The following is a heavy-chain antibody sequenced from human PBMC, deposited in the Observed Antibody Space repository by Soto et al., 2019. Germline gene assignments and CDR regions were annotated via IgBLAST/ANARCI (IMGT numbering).Heavy chain of an antibody. CDR1: GGTFSSYA. CDR2: IIPIFGTA. J-gene: IGHJ3*02. Sequence: QVQLVQSGAEVKKPGSSVKVSCKASGGTFSSYAISWVRQAPGQGLEWMGGIIPIFGTANYAQKFQGRVTITADESTSTAYMELSSVRSEDTAVYYCARDRDYDSSGYYYLNAFDIWGQGTMVTVSS. V-gene: IGHV1-69*01. D-gene: IGHD3-22*01. CDR3: ARDRDYDSSGYYYLNAFDI.